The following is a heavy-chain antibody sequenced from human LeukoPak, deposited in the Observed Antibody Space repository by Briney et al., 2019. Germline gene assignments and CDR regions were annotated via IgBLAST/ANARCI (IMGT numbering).Heavy chain of an antibody. D-gene: IGHD6-13*01. CDR1: GGSISSSSYY. CDR2: IYYSGST. Sequence: SETLSLTCTVSGGSISSSSYYWGWIRQPPGKGLEWIGSIYYSGSTYYNPSLKSRVTISVDTSKNQFSLRLSSVTAADTAVYYCARVRSSWYGVAWFDPWGQGTLVTVSS. V-gene: IGHV4-39*07. J-gene: IGHJ5*02. CDR3: ARVRSSWYGVAWFDP.